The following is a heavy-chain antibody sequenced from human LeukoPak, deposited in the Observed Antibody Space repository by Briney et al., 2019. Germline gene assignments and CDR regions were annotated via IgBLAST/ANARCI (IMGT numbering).Heavy chain of an antibody. CDR2: ISGDGGST. V-gene: IGHV3-43*02. CDR1: GFTFDDYA. Sequence: PGGSLRLSCAASGFTFDDYAMHWVGQAPGKGLEWVPLISGDGGSTYYADSVKGRFTISRDNSKNSLYLQMNSLRTEDTALYYCAKDIWPGWWLQLDYWGQGTLVTVSS. CDR3: AKDIWPGWWLQLDY. J-gene: IGHJ4*02. D-gene: IGHD5-24*01.